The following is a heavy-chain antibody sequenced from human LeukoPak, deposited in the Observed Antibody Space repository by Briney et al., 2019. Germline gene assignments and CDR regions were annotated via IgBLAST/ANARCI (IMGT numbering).Heavy chain of an antibody. D-gene: IGHD3-22*01. CDR2: ISGSGGST. CDR1: GFTFSSYA. Sequence: GGSLRLSCAASGFTFSSYAMSWVRQAPGKGLEWVSAISGSGGSTYYADSVKGRSTISRDNAKNSLYLQMNSLRAEDTAVYYCASYGADSSGYLDYWGQGTLVTVSS. CDR3: ASYGADSSGYLDY. V-gene: IGHV3-23*01. J-gene: IGHJ4*02.